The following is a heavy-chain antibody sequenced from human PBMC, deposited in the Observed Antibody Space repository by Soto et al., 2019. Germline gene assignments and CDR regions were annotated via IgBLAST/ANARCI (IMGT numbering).Heavy chain of an antibody. CDR1: GVSLIASVMG. CDR2: IDWDDDK. CDR3: ARMTWDSSSFSGNYFDY. D-gene: IGHD6-6*01. J-gene: IGHJ4*02. Sequence: SGPTLVNPTQTLTLTCTFSGVSLIASVMGVSWIRQPPGKALEWLALIDWDDDKYYSTSLKTRLTISKDTSKNQVVLTMTNMDPVDTATYYCARMTWDSSSFSGNYFDYWGQGTLVTVSS. V-gene: IGHV2-70*01.